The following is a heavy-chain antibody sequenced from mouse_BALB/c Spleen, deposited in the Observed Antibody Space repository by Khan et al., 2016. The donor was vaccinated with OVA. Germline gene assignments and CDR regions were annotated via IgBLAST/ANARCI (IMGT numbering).Heavy chain of an antibody. D-gene: IGHD1-1*01. Sequence: EVELVESGGGLVQPGGSRKLSCAASGFTFSTFGMHWVRQAPEKGLEWVAYISFGSATIYYADTVKSRFTISRDKPKNTLFLHMTSLRSEDTAIYYCTWSSTTTWFLDVWGQGTTVTVSS. J-gene: IGHJ1*01. CDR2: ISFGSATI. V-gene: IGHV5-17*02. CDR3: TWSSTTTWFLDV. CDR1: GFTFSTFG.